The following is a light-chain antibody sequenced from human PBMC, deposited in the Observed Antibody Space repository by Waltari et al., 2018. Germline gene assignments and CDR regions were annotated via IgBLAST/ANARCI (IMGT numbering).Light chain of an antibody. CDR2: DNN. CDR1: SSNIGNNY. Sequence: QSVLTQPPSVSAAPGQKVTISCSGSSSNIGNNYVSWYQQLPATAPKLLMYDNNKRPLGIPDRFSGSKSGTSATLGITGLQTGDEADYYCGTWDSSLSAWVFGGGTKLTVL. V-gene: IGLV1-51*01. CDR3: GTWDSSLSAWV. J-gene: IGLJ3*02.